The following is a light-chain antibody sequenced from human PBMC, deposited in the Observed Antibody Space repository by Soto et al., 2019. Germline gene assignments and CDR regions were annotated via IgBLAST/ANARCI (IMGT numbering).Light chain of an antibody. V-gene: IGKV1-39*01. CDR1: QSISSY. CDR3: QQSYSTTQT. J-gene: IGKJ1*01. CDR2: AAS. Sequence: DIQMTQSPSSLSASVGDRVTITCRASQSISSYLNWYQQKPGKAPKILIYAASSLQSGVPSRFSGSGSGTDFTLTISSLQPEDFATYYCQQSYSTTQTFGQGTKVDIK.